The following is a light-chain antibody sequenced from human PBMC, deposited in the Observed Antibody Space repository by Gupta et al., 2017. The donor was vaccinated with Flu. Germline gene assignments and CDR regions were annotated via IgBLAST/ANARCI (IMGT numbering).Light chain of an antibody. V-gene: IGKV4-1*01. Sequence: DIVMTQSPDSLAVSLGERATINCKSSQSVLHSSNNKNYLAWYQQKPGQPPKLLIYWASTRESGVPDRFSGSGSGTDFTLTISSLQAEDVAVYYCQQYYSLWMFGQGTKVEIK. CDR1: QSVLHSSNNKNY. CDR2: WAS. CDR3: QQYYSLWM. J-gene: IGKJ1*01.